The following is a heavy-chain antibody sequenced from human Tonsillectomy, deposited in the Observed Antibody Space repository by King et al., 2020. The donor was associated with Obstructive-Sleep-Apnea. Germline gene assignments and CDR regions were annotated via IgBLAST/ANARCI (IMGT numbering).Heavy chain of an antibody. Sequence: VQLVESVGGVVQPGRSLRISCATSGFTFSNYAMDWVRQAPGKGLEWVAVISYVGSNKYYADSVKGRFTISRDNSKNTLYLQMNSLRAEDTAVYYCARDPKEWEVQYWGQGTLVTVSS. V-gene: IGHV3-30*14. CDR1: GFTFSNYA. CDR2: ISYVGSNK. J-gene: IGHJ4*02. D-gene: IGHD1-26*01. CDR3: ARDPKEWEVQY.